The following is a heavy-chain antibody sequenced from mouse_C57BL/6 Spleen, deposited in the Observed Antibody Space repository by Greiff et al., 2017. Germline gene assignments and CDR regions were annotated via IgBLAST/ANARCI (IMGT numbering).Heavy chain of an antibody. J-gene: IGHJ3*01. CDR1: GYSITSGYD. Sequence: EVQRVESGPGMVKPSQSLSLTCTVTGYSITSGYDWHCIRHFPGNKLEWMGYISYSGSTNYNPSLKSRISITHDTTKNHFFLKLNSVTTEDTATYYCARDLYYYGSRSGFAYWGQGTLVTVSA. V-gene: IGHV3-1*01. CDR2: ISYSGST. CDR3: ARDLYYYGSRSGFAY. D-gene: IGHD1-1*01.